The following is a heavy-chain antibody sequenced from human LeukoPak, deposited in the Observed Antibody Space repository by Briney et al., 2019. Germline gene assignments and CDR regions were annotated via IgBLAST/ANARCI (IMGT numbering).Heavy chain of an antibody. V-gene: IGHV3-11*01. Sequence: GGSLRLSCAASGFTFSDYYMSWIRQAPGKGLEWVSYISSSGSTIYYADSVKGRFTISRDIAKNSLYLQMNTLRAEDTAVYYCAHGRALGKSDAFDIWGQGTMVIVSS. J-gene: IGHJ3*02. D-gene: IGHD4-23*01. CDR3: AHGRALGKSDAFDI. CDR2: ISSSGSTI. CDR1: GFTFSDYY.